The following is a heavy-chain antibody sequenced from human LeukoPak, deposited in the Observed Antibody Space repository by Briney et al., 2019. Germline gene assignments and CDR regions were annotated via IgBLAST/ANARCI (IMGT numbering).Heavy chain of an antibody. D-gene: IGHD5-18*01. Sequence: GGSLRLSCAASGFTVSTNCMTWVRQAPGKGLEWVSTIYSGGTTYYADSVMGRFTISRHNSRNTLYLQMNSLRAEDTAVCYCARVDTVMAYYFDLWGQGTLVTVSS. CDR3: ARVDTVMAYYFDL. V-gene: IGHV3-53*04. J-gene: IGHJ4*02. CDR1: GFTVSTNC. CDR2: IYSGGTT.